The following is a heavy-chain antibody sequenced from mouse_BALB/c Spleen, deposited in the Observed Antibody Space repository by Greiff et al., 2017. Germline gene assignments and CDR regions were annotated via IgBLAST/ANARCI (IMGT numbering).Heavy chain of an antibody. Sequence: EVQLQQSGAELVKPGASVKLSCTASGFNIKDTYMHWVKQRPEQGLEWIGRIDPANGNTKYDPKFQGKATITADTSSNTAYLQLSSLTSEDTAVYYCARDYYRYDGFAYWGQGTLVTVSA. J-gene: IGHJ3*01. CDR1: GFNIKDTY. V-gene: IGHV14-3*02. D-gene: IGHD2-14*01. CDR3: ARDYYRYDGFAY. CDR2: IDPANGNT.